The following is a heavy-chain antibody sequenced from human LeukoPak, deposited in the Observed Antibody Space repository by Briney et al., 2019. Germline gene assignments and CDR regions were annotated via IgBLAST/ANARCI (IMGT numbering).Heavy chain of an antibody. CDR2: IYSGGST. CDR1: GFTVSSNY. J-gene: IGHJ6*02. D-gene: IGHD3-22*01. V-gene: IGHV3-53*04. CDR3: ARAEVIYYYDSSGYYYVASYGMDV. Sequence: PGGSLRLSCAASGFTVSSNYMSWVRQAPGKGLEWVSVIYSGGSTYYADSVKGRFTISRHNSKNTLYLQMNSLRAEDTAVYYCARAEVIYYYDSSGYYYVASYGMDVWGRETTVTVSS.